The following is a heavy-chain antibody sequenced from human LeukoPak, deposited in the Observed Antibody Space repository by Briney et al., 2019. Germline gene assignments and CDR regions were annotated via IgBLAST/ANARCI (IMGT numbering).Heavy chain of an antibody. D-gene: IGHD2-21*02. CDR2: IGTAGDT. J-gene: IGHJ4*02. V-gene: IGHV3-13*01. CDR1: GFTFSSYD. CDR3: ARAHCGGDCYENYYFDY. Sequence: GGSLRLSCAASGFTFSSYDMHWVRQATGKGLEWVSAIGTAGDTSYPGSVKGRFTISRENAKNSLYLQMNSLRAGDTAVYYCARAHCGGDCYENYYFDYWGQGTLVTVSS.